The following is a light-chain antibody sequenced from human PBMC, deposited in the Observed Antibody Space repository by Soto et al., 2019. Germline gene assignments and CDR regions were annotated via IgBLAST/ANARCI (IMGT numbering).Light chain of an antibody. J-gene: IGKJ2*01. CDR3: QQYNSNSYT. CDR1: QSISTW. CDR2: KAS. Sequence: DIQMTQSPSILSASVGDRVTITCRASQSISTWLAWYQQKPGKAPKVLIYKASTLQSEVPSRFSGSGSGTDFTLTISSLQPDDFATYYCQQYNSNSYTFGQGTKVDIK. V-gene: IGKV1-5*03.